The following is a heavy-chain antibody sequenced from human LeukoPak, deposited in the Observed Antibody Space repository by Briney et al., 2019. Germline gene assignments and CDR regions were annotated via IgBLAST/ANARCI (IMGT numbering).Heavy chain of an antibody. J-gene: IGHJ4*02. D-gene: IGHD2-2*01. CDR1: GFTFSSYS. CDR2: ISSSSSTI. CDR3: ARPARHCSSTSCYVRYYFDY. Sequence: GGSLRLSCAASGFTFSSYSMNWVRRAPGKGPEWVSYISSSSSTIYYADSVKGRFTISRDNAKNSLYLQMNSLRAEDTAVYYCARPARHCSSTSCYVRYYFDYWGQGTLVTVSS. V-gene: IGHV3-48*01.